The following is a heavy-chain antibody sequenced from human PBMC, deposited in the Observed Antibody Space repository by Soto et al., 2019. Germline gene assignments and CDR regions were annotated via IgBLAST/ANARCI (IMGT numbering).Heavy chain of an antibody. V-gene: IGHV1-8*01. CDR2: VQPSTGRT. Sequence: GASVKVSCKASGYSFTSLDINWVRQTAGQGLEWMGWVQPSTGRTGYAQKFQGRVTMTRDTSINTAYMELTTLTSDDTAFYYCARGVSAGVDYWGQGTPVTVS. CDR3: ARGVSAGVDY. J-gene: IGHJ4*02. CDR1: GYSFTSLD. D-gene: IGHD1-26*01.